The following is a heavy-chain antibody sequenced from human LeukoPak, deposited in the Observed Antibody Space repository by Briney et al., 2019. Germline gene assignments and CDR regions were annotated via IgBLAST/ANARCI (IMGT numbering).Heavy chain of an antibody. J-gene: IGHJ4*02. D-gene: IGHD3-22*01. CDR2: INPGGGST. Sequence: ASVKVSCKASGYTFTSYYIHWVRQAPGQGLEWMGIINPGGGSTSYAQKFQGRVTMTRDTSASTVYMELSSLRSEDTAVYYCARDREWGPEDYYDGWGQGTLVTVSS. CDR3: ARDREWGPEDYYDG. CDR1: GYTFTSYY. V-gene: IGHV1-46*01.